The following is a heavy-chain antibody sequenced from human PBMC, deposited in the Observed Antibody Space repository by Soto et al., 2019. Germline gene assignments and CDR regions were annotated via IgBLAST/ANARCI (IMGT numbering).Heavy chain of an antibody. J-gene: IGHJ6*02. V-gene: IGHV3-30*19. D-gene: IGHD3-10*01. CDR1: GFTFSSYG. CDR2: ISYDGGNK. CDR3: ARDSEAGRFYYGSGSMDV. Sequence: QVQLVESGGGVVQPGRSLRLSCAASGFTFSSYGMHWVRQAPGKGLEWVAVISYDGGNKFYADSVKGRVTLSRDNSKNTLFLQLDSLRDEDTGVYYCARDSEAGRFYYGSGSMDVWGQGTTVTVSS.